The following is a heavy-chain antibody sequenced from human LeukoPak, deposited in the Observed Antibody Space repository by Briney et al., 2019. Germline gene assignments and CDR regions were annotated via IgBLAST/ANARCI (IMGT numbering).Heavy chain of an antibody. J-gene: IGHJ4*02. D-gene: IGHD3-10*01. CDR2: ISTYNGNT. CDR1: GYTFTSYS. V-gene: IGHV1-18*01. Sequence: ASVKVSCKASGYTFTSYSISWVRQAPGQGLEWMGWISTYNGNTNYAQKFQGRVTMTTDTSTSTAYMKLRSLTSDDTAAYYCARDSVYSSGSYGLWGQGTLVTVSS. CDR3: ARDSVYSSGSYGL.